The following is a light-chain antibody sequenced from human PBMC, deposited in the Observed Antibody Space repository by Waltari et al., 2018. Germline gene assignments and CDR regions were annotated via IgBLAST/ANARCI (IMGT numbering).Light chain of an antibody. CDR2: AAT. Sequence: DIQMTQSPSSLSTSVGDRVTITCRASQTISSYLNWYQQKPGKAPKLLLYAATNLQSGLTSRFSGSGSGTDFTLTITNPQPEDSGTYYCQQSYITPYTFGQGTALEIK. CDR1: QTISSY. V-gene: IGKV1-39*01. J-gene: IGKJ2*01. CDR3: QQSYITPYT.